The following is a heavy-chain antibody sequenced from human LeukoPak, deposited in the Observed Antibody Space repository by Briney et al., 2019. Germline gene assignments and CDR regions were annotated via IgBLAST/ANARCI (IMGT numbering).Heavy chain of an antibody. Sequence: PGGSLRLSCAASGFTFSSYAMSWVRQAPGKGLEWVSAISGSGGSTYYADSVKGRFTISRDNSKNTLYLQMNSLRAEDTAVYHCAKGPRHSGYDFYFDYWGRGTLVTVSS. CDR2: ISGSGGST. J-gene: IGHJ4*02. V-gene: IGHV3-23*01. CDR3: AKGPRHSGYDFYFDY. D-gene: IGHD5-12*01. CDR1: GFTFSSYA.